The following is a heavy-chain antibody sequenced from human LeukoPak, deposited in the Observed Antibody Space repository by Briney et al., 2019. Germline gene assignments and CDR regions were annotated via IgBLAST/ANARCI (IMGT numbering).Heavy chain of an antibody. CDR3: ARHTTLDP. V-gene: IGHV3-7*01. D-gene: IGHD1-14*01. J-gene: IGHJ5*02. CDR2: INLDGNEK. Sequence: GGSLRLSCAGFGFTFSDYWMSWVRQAPGKGLEWVANINLDGNEKHYVDSVKGRFTISRDNAKNSLFLHMNSLRAEDTAIYYCARHTTLDPWGQGALVTVSS. CDR1: GFTFSDYW.